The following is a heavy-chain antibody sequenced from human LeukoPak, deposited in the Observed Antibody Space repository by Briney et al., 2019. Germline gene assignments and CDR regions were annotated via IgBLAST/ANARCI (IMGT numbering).Heavy chain of an antibody. CDR3: ARDKGNYDGFDP. D-gene: IGHD1-7*01. CDR1: GGSISSYY. CDR2: IYYSGST. J-gene: IGHJ5*02. V-gene: IGHV4-59*01. Sequence: SETLSLTCAVSGGSISSYYWSWIRQPPGKGLEWIGYIYYSGSTNYNPSLKSRVTISVDTSKNQFSLKLSSATAADTAVYYCARDKGNYDGFDPWGQGTLVTVSS.